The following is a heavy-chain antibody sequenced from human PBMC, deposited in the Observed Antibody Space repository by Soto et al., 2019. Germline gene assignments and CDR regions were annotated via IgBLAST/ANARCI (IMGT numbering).Heavy chain of an antibody. Sequence: ASVKVSCKASGYTFTTYGITWVRQAPGQGLEYMGWISADNDNTNYAQKLQGRVTMTTDTSTSTAYMELRSLRSDDTAVYYCARASRDYGDLGAWGQGTMVTVSS. D-gene: IGHD4-17*01. J-gene: IGHJ3*01. CDR1: GYTFTTYG. CDR2: ISADNDNT. CDR3: ARASRDYGDLGA. V-gene: IGHV1-18*01.